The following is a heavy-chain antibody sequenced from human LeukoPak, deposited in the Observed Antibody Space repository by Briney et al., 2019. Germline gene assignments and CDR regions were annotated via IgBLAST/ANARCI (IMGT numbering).Heavy chain of an antibody. J-gene: IGHJ5*02. CDR3: ARAPPKSWKNWFDP. D-gene: IGHD1-1*01. V-gene: IGHV4-34*01. CDR2: INHSGST. Sequence: SETLSLTCAVYGGSFSGYYWSWIRQPPGKGLEWIGEINHSGSTNYNPSLKSRVTISVDTSKNQFSLKLSSVTAADTAVYYCARAPPKSWKNWFDPWGQGTLVTVSS. CDR1: GGSFSGYY.